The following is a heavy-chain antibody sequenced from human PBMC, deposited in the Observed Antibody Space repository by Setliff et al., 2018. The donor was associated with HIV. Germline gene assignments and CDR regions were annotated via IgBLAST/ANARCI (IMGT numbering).Heavy chain of an antibody. D-gene: IGHD3-10*01. CDR3: AARNSGNPTRHFDY. V-gene: IGHV4-38-2*01. Sequence: PSETLSLTCALSGYSISNGYYWGWIRQPSGKGLEWIGSTYHSGSTFYNPSLRSRVTISVDTSRGQFSLRLTSVTAADTAVYYCAARNSGNPTRHFDYWGQGTLVTVSS. CDR1: GYSISNGYY. CDR2: TYHSGST. J-gene: IGHJ4*02.